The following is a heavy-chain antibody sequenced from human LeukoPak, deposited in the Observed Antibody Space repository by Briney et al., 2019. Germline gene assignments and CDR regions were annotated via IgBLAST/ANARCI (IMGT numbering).Heavy chain of an antibody. CDR3: AKDEGYSSSWYRD. D-gene: IGHD6-13*01. Sequence: PGGSLRLSCAASGFTFSSYGMHWVRQAPGKGLEWGAVIWYDGSNKYYADSVKGRFTISRDNSKHTLYLQMNSLRAEDTAVYYCAKDEGYSSSWYRDWGQGTLVTVSS. J-gene: IGHJ4*02. CDR1: GFTFSSYG. V-gene: IGHV3-33*06. CDR2: IWYDGSNK.